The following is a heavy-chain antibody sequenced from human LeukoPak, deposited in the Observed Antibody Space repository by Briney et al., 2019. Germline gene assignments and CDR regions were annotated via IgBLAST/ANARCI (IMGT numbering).Heavy chain of an antibody. J-gene: IGHJ5*02. Sequence: GGSLRLSCAASGFSFSSYAMSWVRQAPGKGLEWVSVMSGSGGSTYYADSVKGRFTISRDNSKNTLYLQMSSLRAEDTAVYYCAKAPSGNYYWGWFDPWGQGTLVTVSS. CDR2: MSGSGGST. CDR1: GFSFSSYA. D-gene: IGHD1-26*01. V-gene: IGHV3-23*01. CDR3: AKAPSGNYYWGWFDP.